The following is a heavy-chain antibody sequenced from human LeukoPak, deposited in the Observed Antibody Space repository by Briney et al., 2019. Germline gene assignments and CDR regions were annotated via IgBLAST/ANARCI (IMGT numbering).Heavy chain of an antibody. CDR3: ARELERRGYYYGMDV. V-gene: IGHV1-69*04. CDR1: GGTFSSYT. J-gene: IGHJ6*02. CDR2: IIPNLGIA. D-gene: IGHD1-1*01. Sequence: SVKVSCKASGGTFSSYTISWVRQAPGQGLEWMGRIIPNLGIANYAQKFQGRVTITADNSTSTAYMELSSLRSEDTAVYYCARELERRGYYYGMDVWGQGTTVTVSS.